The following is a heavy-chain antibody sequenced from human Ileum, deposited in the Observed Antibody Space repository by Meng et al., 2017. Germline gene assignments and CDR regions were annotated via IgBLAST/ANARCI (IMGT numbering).Heavy chain of an antibody. CDR2: IIPVFGIA. V-gene: IGHV1-69*01. D-gene: IGHD6-13*01. J-gene: IGHJ4*02. CDR1: GGTFSTYA. CDR3: ARVNRYSSTWYFDY. Sequence: QGRVVQSGDGMKKPGSSVRVSCRASGGTFSTYAISWVRQAPGQGLEWMGGIIPVFGIANYAQKFQGRITITADESTSTAYMELSSLRSEDTAVYYCARVNRYSSTWYFDYWGQGTLVTVSS.